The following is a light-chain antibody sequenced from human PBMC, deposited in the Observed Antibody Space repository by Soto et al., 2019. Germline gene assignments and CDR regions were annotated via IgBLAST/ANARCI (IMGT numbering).Light chain of an antibody. J-gene: IGKJ1*01. V-gene: IGKV1-5*01. CDR1: ESISNW. CDR2: HAS. CDR3: QQYMTYS. Sequence: IQLTQSPTTLPASVGDRVTLTCRASESISNWLAWYQQRPGTAPKLLIYHASILETAVPSRFSGNGSGTEFTLTISSLQPGDFATYYCQQYMTYSFGQGSRVETK.